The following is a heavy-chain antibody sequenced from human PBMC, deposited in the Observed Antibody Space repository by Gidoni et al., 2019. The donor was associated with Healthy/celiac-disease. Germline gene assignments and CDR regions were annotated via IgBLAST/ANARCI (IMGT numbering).Heavy chain of an antibody. CDR3: ARDRSGASLGWFDP. CDR2: IYYSGST. D-gene: IGHD2-15*01. CDR1: GGSISSYY. Sequence: QVQLQESVPGLVKPSETLSLTCTVSGGSISSYYWSWIRQPPGKGPEWIGYIYYSGSTNCNPSLKRRVSISVDTSKNQFSLKLSSVTAADTAVYYCARDRSGASLGWFDPWGQGILVTVSS. J-gene: IGHJ5*02. V-gene: IGHV4-59*01.